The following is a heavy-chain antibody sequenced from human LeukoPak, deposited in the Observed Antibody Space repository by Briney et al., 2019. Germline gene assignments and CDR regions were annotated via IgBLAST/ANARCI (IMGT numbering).Heavy chain of an antibody. CDR2: IYYSGNT. J-gene: IGHJ4*02. D-gene: IGHD2-2*01. CDR3: ARDVGDHCSSTSCSWGY. CDR1: GGSISSSY. V-gene: IGHV4-59*01. Sequence: PSETLSLTCTVSGGSISSSYWSWIRQPPGKGLEWIGYIYYSGNTNYNPSLRSRVTISVDASKNQFSLKLRSVTAADTAVYYCARDVGDHCSSTSCSWGYWGQGTLVTVSS.